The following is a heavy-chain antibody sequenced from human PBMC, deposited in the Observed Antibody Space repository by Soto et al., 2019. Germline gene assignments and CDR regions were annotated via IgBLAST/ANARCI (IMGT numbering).Heavy chain of an antibody. D-gene: IGHD6-13*01. J-gene: IGHJ5*02. V-gene: IGHV1-8*01. CDR1: GYTFTSYD. CDR2: INPNSGNT. Sequence: QVQLVKSGAEVKKPGASVKVSCKASGYTFTSYDINWVRQATGQGLEWMGWINPNSGNTGYAQKFQGRVTMTRNTTISTAYMDLTSLRSEDQAVYYCARERSAAGRGWFDPWGQGTLVTVSS. CDR3: ARERSAAGRGWFDP.